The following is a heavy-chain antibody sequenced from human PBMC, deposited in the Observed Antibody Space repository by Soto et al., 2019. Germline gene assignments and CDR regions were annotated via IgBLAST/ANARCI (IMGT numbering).Heavy chain of an antibody. CDR1: GGSISSSSYY. D-gene: IGHD5-18*01. J-gene: IGHJ6*02. Sequence: SETLSLTCTVSGGSISSSSYYWGWIRQPPGKGLEWIGSIYYSGSTYYNPSLKSRVTISVDTSKNQFSLKLSSVTAADTAVYYCARGVDTDHYYGMDVWGQGTTVTVSS. CDR2: IYYSGST. CDR3: ARGVDTDHYYGMDV. V-gene: IGHV4-39*01.